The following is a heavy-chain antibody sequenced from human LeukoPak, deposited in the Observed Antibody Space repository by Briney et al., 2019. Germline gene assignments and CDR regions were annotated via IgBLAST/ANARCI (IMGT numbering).Heavy chain of an antibody. J-gene: IGHJ5*02. Sequence: SETLSLTCTVSGGSISSSSYYWGWIRQPPGKGLEWIGSIYHSGSTYYNPSLKSRVTISVDTSKNQFSLKLSSVTAADTAVYYCARDPSITGMYNWFDPWGQGTLVTVSS. V-gene: IGHV4-39*07. CDR2: IYHSGST. CDR1: GGSISSSSYY. D-gene: IGHD1-20*01. CDR3: ARDPSITGMYNWFDP.